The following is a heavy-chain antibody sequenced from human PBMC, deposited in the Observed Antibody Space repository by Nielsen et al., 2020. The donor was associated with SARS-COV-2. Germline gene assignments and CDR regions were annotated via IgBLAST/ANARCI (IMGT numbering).Heavy chain of an antibody. V-gene: IGHV3-48*03. Sequence: GGSLRLSCAASGFTFSTYEMNWVRQAPGKGLEWVSSISSRGSTIHYADPVKGRFTISRDNAKNTLYLQMNSLRAEDTAVYYCARDLWFGELFDYWGQGTLVTVSS. CDR3: ARDLWFGELFDY. D-gene: IGHD3-10*01. CDR2: ISSRGSTI. J-gene: IGHJ4*02. CDR1: GFTFSTYE.